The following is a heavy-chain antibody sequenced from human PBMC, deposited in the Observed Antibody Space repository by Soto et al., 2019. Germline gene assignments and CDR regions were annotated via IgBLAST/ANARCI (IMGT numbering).Heavy chain of an antibody. D-gene: IGHD2-8*02. J-gene: IGHJ4*02. CDR3: ARSGYFDY. Sequence: EVQGVESGGGLVQPGVSLRLSCAASGFTFSTYSMNWVRQAPGKGLEWVSYISSTGNTIYYPDSVKGRFTISRDTAKKSLYLQMNSLRAEDTAVYYCARSGYFDYWCQGTLVTVSS. V-gene: IGHV3-48*01. CDR1: GFTFSTYS. CDR2: ISSTGNTI.